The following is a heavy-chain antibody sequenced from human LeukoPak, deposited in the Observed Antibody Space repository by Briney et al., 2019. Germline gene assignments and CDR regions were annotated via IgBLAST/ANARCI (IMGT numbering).Heavy chain of an antibody. CDR3: ARDPSWLGYFDY. D-gene: IGHD3-22*01. Sequence: GGSLRLSCAASGFTFNSHHMNWVRQAPGKGLEWVALMWYDGSNRYYVDSVKGRFTISRDNSKKTVYLQMNSLRAEDTAVYYCARDPSWLGYFDYWGQGTLVTVAS. V-gene: IGHV3-33*08. CDR1: GFTFNSHH. CDR2: MWYDGSNR. J-gene: IGHJ4*02.